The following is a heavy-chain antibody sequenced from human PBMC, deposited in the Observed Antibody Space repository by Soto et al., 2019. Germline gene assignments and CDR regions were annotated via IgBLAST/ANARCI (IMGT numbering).Heavy chain of an antibody. CDR1: GFTVGRHD. V-gene: IGHV3-53*01. Sequence: QLVESGGGLFQAGGSTRLSCLVSGFTVGRHDMAWVRQAPGKGLEWASIIQSGGATYYPDSAQGRFTISRDSSKNTVYLQMNSLRVEDTGVYSCVRVLYDSGVVDFWGQGSLITVS. J-gene: IGHJ4*02. CDR2: IQSGGAT. D-gene: IGHD5-12*01. CDR3: VRVLYDSGVVDF.